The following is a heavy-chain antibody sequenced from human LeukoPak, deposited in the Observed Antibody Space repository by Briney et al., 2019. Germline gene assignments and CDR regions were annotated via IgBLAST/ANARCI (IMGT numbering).Heavy chain of an antibody. CDR2: IKQDAGDE. CDR1: GFTYSRYR. CDR3: AREGDGFDI. V-gene: IGHV3-7*01. J-gene: IGHJ3*02. Sequence: PGGSLRLSCAGSGFTYSRYRISWVRQAPGKGLEWVASIKQDAGDEYYGDSVKGRFIISRDNGKNSLFLQMNSLRAEDTAVYYCAREGDGFDIWGQGTMVTVYS.